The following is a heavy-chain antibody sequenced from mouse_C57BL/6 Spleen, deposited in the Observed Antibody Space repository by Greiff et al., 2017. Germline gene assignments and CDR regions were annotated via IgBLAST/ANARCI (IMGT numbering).Heavy chain of an antibody. CDR2: IYPGDGDT. CDR1: GYAFSSYW. CDR3: ARSTGTKGYFDY. J-gene: IGHJ2*01. D-gene: IGHD4-1*01. V-gene: IGHV1-80*01. Sequence: VQLQPSGAELVKPGASVKISCKASGYAFSSYWMNWVKQRPGKGLEWIGQIYPGDGDTNYNGKFKGKATLTADKSSSTAYMQLSSLTSEDSAVYFCARSTGTKGYFDYWGQGTTLTVSS.